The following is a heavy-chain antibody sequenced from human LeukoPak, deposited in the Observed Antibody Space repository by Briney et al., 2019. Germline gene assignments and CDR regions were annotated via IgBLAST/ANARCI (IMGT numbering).Heavy chain of an antibody. CDR3: SGYSSGWYRNY. J-gene: IGHJ4*02. D-gene: IGHD6-19*01. V-gene: IGHV3-48*03. CDR1: GFTFSSYE. Sequence: GGSLRLYCAASGFTFSSYEMNWVRQAPGKGLEWVSYISSSGSTIYYADSVKGRFTIYRDNAKNSLYLQMNSLRAEDTAVYYCSGYSSGWYRNYWGQGTLVTVSS. CDR2: ISSSGSTI.